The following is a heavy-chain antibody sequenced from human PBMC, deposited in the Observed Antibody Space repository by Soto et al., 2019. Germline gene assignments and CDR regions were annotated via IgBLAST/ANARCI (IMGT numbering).Heavy chain of an antibody. CDR2: IKHREVRNSETT. V-gene: IGHV4-34*01. Sequence: QVQLQQWGAGLLKPSETLSLTCAVCGGSFFNYEWTWIRQPPGKGLERIGEIKHREVRNSETTNYNPSLQSRVAISVDTSKNQFSLNFTSVTAADTAVYYCARASGYSNGWGNYYYYMDVWGKGTTVTVSS. CDR3: ARASGYSNGWGNYYYYMDV. CDR1: GGSFFNYE. J-gene: IGHJ6*03. D-gene: IGHD6-19*01.